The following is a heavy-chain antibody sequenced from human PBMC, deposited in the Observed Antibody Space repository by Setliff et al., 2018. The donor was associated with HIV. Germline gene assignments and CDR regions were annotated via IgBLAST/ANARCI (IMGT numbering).Heavy chain of an antibody. D-gene: IGHD3-22*01. CDR2: ISGFNDNT. J-gene: IGHJ5*02. Sequence: ASVKVSCKASGYSFSKYGISWVRQAPGQGLEWMGWISGFNDNTKYGQNFQGRVTMTIDTSTTTVYMELRSLRSDDTAVYYCAKCSEMLGTPATSSGYYCGWFDPWGQGTLVTVSS. CDR3: AKCSEMLGTPATSSGYYCGWFDP. V-gene: IGHV1-18*01. CDR1: GYSFSKYG.